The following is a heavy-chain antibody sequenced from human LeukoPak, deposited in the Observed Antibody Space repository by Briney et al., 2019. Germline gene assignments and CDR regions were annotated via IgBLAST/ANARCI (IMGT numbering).Heavy chain of an antibody. CDR2: IYYSGST. Sequence: SETLSLTCTVSGGSISSGDYYWSWIRQPPGKGLEWIGYIYYSGSTYYNPSLKSRVTISVDTSKNQFSLKLSSVTAADTAVYYCAREANYDFWSGLDYWGQETLVTVSS. J-gene: IGHJ4*02. CDR3: AREANYDFWSGLDY. CDR1: GGSISSGDYY. V-gene: IGHV4-30-4*01. D-gene: IGHD3-3*01.